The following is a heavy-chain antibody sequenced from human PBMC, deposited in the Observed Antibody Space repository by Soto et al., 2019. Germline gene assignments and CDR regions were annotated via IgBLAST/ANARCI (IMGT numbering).Heavy chain of an antibody. Sequence: GGSLRLSCAASGFTFSSYWMHWVRQAPGKGLVWVSRINSDGSSTSYADSVKGRFTISRDNAKNTLYLRMNSLRAEDTAVYYCASGYCSSTSCYDAFDIWGQGTMVTVSS. J-gene: IGHJ3*02. CDR2: INSDGSST. CDR1: GFTFSSYW. CDR3: ASGYCSSTSCYDAFDI. V-gene: IGHV3-74*01. D-gene: IGHD2-2*03.